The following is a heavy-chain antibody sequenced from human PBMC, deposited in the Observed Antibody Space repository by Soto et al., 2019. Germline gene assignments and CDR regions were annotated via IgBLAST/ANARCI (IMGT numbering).Heavy chain of an antibody. CDR2: IYWNDNK. J-gene: IGHJ4*02. CDR1: WFSLSTSGVS. Sequence: SGPTLVNPTQTLTLTCTFAWFSLSTSGVSVGWIRQPPGKALEFLALIYWNDNKRYSPSLKTRLTITKDTSKNQVVLTMTNMDPLDTATYYCVDRRIAAAIFDYWGRGTLVTVSS. CDR3: VDRRIAAAIFDY. D-gene: IGHD6-13*01. V-gene: IGHV2-5*01.